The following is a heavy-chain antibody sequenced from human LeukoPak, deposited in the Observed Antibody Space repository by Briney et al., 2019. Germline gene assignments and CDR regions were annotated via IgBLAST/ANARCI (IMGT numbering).Heavy chain of an antibody. CDR1: GGSISSSSYY. CDR3: ARQGWELYYFDY. J-gene: IGHJ4*02. CDR2: IYYSGST. V-gene: IGHV4-39*01. D-gene: IGHD1-26*01. Sequence: SETLSLTCTVCGGSISSSSYYWGWIRQPPGKGLEWIGSIYYSGSTYYNPSLKSRVTISVDTSKNQFSLKLSSVTAADTAVYYCARQGWELYYFDYWGQGTLVTVSS.